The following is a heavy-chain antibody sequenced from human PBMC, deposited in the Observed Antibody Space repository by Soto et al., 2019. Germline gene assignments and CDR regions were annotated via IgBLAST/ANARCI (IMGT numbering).Heavy chain of an antibody. J-gene: IGHJ4*02. CDR2: IVVGSGNT. CDR3: AADRTYCGGDCYMD. D-gene: IGHD2-21*02. Sequence: SVKVSCKASGFTFTSSAVQWVRQARGQRLEWIGWIVVGSGNTNYAQKFQERVTITRDMSTSTAYMELSSLRSEDTAVYYCAADRTYCGGDCYMDWGQGTLVTVSS. V-gene: IGHV1-58*01. CDR1: GFTFTSSA.